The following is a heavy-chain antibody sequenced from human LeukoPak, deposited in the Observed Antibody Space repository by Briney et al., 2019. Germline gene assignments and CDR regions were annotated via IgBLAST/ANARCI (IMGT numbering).Heavy chain of an antibody. J-gene: IGHJ4*02. CDR2: IYYSGST. CDR3: ARGDRRDGYNLVY. Sequence: SETLSLTCTVSGDSVSSGSYYWSWIRQPPGKGLEWIGYIYYSGSTNYNPSLKSRVTISVDTSKNQFSLKLSSVTAADTAVYYCARGDRRDGYNLVYWGQGTLVTVSS. V-gene: IGHV4-61*01. D-gene: IGHD5-24*01. CDR1: GDSVSSGSYY.